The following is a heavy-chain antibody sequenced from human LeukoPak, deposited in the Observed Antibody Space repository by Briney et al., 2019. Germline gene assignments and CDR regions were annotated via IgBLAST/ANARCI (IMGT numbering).Heavy chain of an antibody. D-gene: IGHD5-18*01. Sequence: EASVKVSCKASGYTFTSYDINWVRQATGQGLEWMGWMNPNSGNTGYAQKFQGRVTMTRNTSISTAYMELSSLRSEDTAVYYCARDRVGGYTYGGNWFDPWGQGTLVTVSS. CDR3: ARDRVGGYTYGGNWFDP. V-gene: IGHV1-8*01. CDR1: GYTFTSYD. CDR2: MNPNSGNT. J-gene: IGHJ5*02.